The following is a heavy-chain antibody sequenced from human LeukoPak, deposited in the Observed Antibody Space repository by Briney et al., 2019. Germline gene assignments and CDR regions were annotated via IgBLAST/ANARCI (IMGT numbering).Heavy chain of an antibody. Sequence: GGSLRLSCAVSGFTFSSYAMSWVRQAPGKGLEWVSAISGSGGSTYYADSVKGRFTISRDNSKNTLYLQMNSLRAEDTAVYYCAKWTAVVVTATTYFDYWGQGTLVTVSS. J-gene: IGHJ4*02. CDR2: ISGSGGST. CDR3: AKWTAVVVTATTYFDY. D-gene: IGHD2-21*02. CDR1: GFTFSSYA. V-gene: IGHV3-23*01.